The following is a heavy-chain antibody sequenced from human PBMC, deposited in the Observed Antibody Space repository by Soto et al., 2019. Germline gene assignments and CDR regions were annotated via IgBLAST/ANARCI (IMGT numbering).Heavy chain of an antibody. D-gene: IGHD6-13*01. V-gene: IGHV3-30*03. Sequence: QVQLVESGGGVVQPGRSLRLSCAASGFTFSSYGMHWVRQAPGKGLERVAVISAAGRTTYYADSVKGRFTISRDNSKYTLDLQMNSLRAEDTAVYYCAMEGSTWKFAFDIWGQGTMVTGSS. CDR2: ISAAGRTT. CDR3: AMEGSTWKFAFDI. J-gene: IGHJ3*02. CDR1: GFTFSSYG.